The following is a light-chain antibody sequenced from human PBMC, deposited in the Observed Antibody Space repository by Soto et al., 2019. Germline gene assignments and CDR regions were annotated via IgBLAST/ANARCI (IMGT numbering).Light chain of an antibody. CDR1: QGISSA. J-gene: IGKJ1*01. V-gene: IGKV1-13*02. Sequence: AIQLTQSPSSLSASVGDRVTITCRASQGISSALAWYQQKPGKAPKLLIYDASSLESGVPSRFSGSGSGTDFTLTISSLQPEDFATYYCQQFNSYQTFGQGTKVDIK. CDR3: QQFNSYQT. CDR2: DAS.